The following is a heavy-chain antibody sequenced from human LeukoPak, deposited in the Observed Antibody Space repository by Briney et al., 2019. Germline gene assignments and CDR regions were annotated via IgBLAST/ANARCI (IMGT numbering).Heavy chain of an antibody. CDR2: INPNSGGT. D-gene: IGHD3-10*01. Sequence: GASVKVSCKASGYTSTGYYMHWVRQAPGQGLEWMGWINPNSGGTNYAQKFQGWVTMTRDTSISTAYMELSRLRSDDTAVYYRARTPITMVRGAPFDYWGQGTLVTVSS. CDR3: ARTPITMVRGAPFDY. CDR1: GYTSTGYY. J-gene: IGHJ4*02. V-gene: IGHV1-2*04.